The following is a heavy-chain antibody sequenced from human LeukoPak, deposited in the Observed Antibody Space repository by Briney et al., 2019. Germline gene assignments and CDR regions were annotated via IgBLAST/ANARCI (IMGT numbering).Heavy chain of an antibody. CDR1: GFTFSGSA. J-gene: IGHJ6*03. D-gene: IGHD3-10*01. V-gene: IGHV3-73*01. CDR3: TREVVRGAHFYYYYYMDV. Sequence: GGSLRLSCAASGFTFSGSALHWVRQASGKGLEWVGRIRSTANGYATAYAASVKGRFTISRDDSKSIAYLQMNSLKTEDTAVYYCTREVVRGAHFYYYYYMDVWGKGTTVTVPS. CDR2: IRSTANGYAT.